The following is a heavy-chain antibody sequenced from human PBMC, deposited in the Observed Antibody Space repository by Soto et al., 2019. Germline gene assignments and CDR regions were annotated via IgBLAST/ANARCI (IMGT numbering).Heavy chain of an antibody. CDR3: SSHNG. D-gene: IGHD1-20*01. J-gene: IGHJ4*02. V-gene: IGHV3-73*01. CDR2: IRSKANSYAT. CDR1: GFTFSGSV. Sequence: GGSLRLSCADSGFTFSGSVMHWVRQASGKGLEWVGRIRSKANSYATAYAESVKGRFTISGDDSKNTAYLQMNSLKTEDTAAYYCSSHNGWGQGTLVTVSS.